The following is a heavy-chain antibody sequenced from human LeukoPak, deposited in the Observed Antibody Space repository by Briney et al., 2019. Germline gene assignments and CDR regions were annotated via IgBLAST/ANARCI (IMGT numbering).Heavy chain of an antibody. CDR1: GGSISSYY. CDR2: VSYSGST. CDR3: VRHSTQKYVADY. J-gene: IGHJ4*02. Sequence: SETLSLTCTVPGGSISSYYWSWIRQPPGKELDGIGYVSYSGSTNYNPSLKSRVTISVDTSKNQSSLKLSSVTAADTGMYYCVRHSTQKYVADYWGQGTLVTVSS. D-gene: IGHD2-2*01. V-gene: IGHV4-59*08.